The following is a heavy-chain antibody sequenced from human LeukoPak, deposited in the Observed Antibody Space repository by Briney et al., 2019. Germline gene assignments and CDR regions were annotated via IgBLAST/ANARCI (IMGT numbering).Heavy chain of an antibody. Sequence: SETLSLTCTVSGGSISSYYWSWIRQPPGKGLEWIGYIYTSGSTNYNPSLKSRVTISVDTSKNQFSLKLSSVTAADTAVYYCAREATMVRGVWFDPWGQGTLVTVSS. V-gene: IGHV4-4*09. CDR2: IYTSGST. D-gene: IGHD3-10*01. J-gene: IGHJ5*02. CDR1: GGSISSYY. CDR3: AREATMVRGVWFDP.